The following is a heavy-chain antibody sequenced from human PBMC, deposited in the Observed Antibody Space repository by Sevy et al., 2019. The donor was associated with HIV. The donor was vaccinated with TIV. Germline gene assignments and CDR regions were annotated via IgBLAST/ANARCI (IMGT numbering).Heavy chain of an antibody. J-gene: IGHJ4*02. CDR1: GYTFTGQY. D-gene: IGHD5-18*01. Sequence: ASVKVSCKASGYTFTGQYIHWVRQAPGQGLEWMGWINPNSGDTNYAQEFQGRVTLTRDTSISTAYMELIGLKSDDAAVYYCSRDLRLRGYSYGCFDYWGQGTLVTVSS. V-gene: IGHV1-2*02. CDR2: INPNSGDT. CDR3: SRDLRLRGYSYGCFDY.